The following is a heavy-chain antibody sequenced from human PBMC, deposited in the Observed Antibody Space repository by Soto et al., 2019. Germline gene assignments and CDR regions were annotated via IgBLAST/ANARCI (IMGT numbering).Heavy chain of an antibody. CDR1: GLSFSSYA. CDR3: AKDAKILDWLPTSYYFDF. CDR2: ISRSGNRT. D-gene: IGHD3-9*01. J-gene: IGHJ4*02. V-gene: IGHV3-23*01. Sequence: EVQVLESGAGLTEPGRSLRLSCAVSGLSFSSYAMTWVRQSPGKGLEWVSSISRSGNRTYSADSVRGRFTISRDNSKNTLYLQMISLRAEDTAVYNCAKDAKILDWLPTSYYFDFWGQGTLVTVSS.